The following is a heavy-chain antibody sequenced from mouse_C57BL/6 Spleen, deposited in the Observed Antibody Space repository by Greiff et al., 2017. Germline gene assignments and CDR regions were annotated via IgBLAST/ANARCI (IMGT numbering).Heavy chain of an antibody. CDR2: INPSSGYT. J-gene: IGHJ3*01. Sequence: QVQLKESGAELAKPGASVKLSCKASGYTFTSYWMHWVKQRPGQGLEWIGYINPSSGYTKYNQKFKDKATLTADKSSSTAYMQLSSLTYEDSAVYYCARSDYYGSSYVDWFAYWGQGTLVTVSA. D-gene: IGHD1-1*01. V-gene: IGHV1-7*01. CDR3: ARSDYYGSSYVDWFAY. CDR1: GYTFTSYW.